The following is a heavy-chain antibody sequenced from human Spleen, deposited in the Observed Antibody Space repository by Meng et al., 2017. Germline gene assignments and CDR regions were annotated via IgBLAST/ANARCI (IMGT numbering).Heavy chain of an antibody. V-gene: IGHV1-8*03. CDR3: AREFVVVPAASALYYYYGMDV. D-gene: IGHD2-2*01. CDR2: MNPNSGNT. CDR1: GYTFTSYD. J-gene: IGHJ6*02. Sequence: ASVKVSCKASGYTFTSYDINWVRQATGQGLEWMGWMNPNSGNTGYAQKFQGRVTITRNTSISTAYMELSSLRSEDTAVYYCAREFVVVPAASALYYYYGMDVWGQGNMVTVSS.